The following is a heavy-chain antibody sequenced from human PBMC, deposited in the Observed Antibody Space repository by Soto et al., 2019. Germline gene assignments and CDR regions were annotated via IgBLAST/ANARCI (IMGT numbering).Heavy chain of an antibody. CDR1: GTRFSNYV. V-gene: IGHV1-69*06. D-gene: IGHD2-2*02. Sequence: QVQLVQSGAEVKTPGSSLMVSCTVSGTRFSNYVISWVRQAPGQGLEWLGRIIPIFNTTQYPQKLQGRVTITADKSTNTASLELSSLRFDDTAVYYCAREGRGKKAGYNGLVSLGYWGQGTPVTISS. J-gene: IGHJ4*02. CDR2: IIPIFNTT. CDR3: AREGRGKKAGYNGLVSLGY.